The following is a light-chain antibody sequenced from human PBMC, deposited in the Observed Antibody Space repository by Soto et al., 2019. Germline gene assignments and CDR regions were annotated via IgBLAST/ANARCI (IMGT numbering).Light chain of an antibody. Sequence: EIVLTQSPATLSLSPGERATLSCRASQSVSSYLAWYQQKPGQAPRLLIYDASNRATGIPARFSGSGSGTDFTLTISSLEPEDFAVYYCQHLHNYPPTFGGGTKVEIK. CDR1: QSVSSY. CDR3: QHLHNYPPT. J-gene: IGKJ4*01. V-gene: IGKV3-11*01. CDR2: DAS.